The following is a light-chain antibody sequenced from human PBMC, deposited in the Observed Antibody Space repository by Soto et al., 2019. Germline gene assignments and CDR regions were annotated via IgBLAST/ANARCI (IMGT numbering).Light chain of an antibody. Sequence: EIVMTQSPATLSVSPGERATLSCRAGQSVAGNLAWYQQKPGQAPRLLMYGASTRATGIPARFSGSGSGTEFTLIISSLQSEDFGVYYCQQYNNWPLTFGGGTKVEIK. J-gene: IGKJ4*01. CDR1: QSVAGN. CDR2: GAS. CDR3: QQYNNWPLT. V-gene: IGKV3-15*01.